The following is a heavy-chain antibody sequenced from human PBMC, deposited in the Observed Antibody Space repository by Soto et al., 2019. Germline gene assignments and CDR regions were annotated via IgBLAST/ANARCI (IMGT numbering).Heavy chain of an antibody. Sequence: SVKVSCKASGGTFSSYAISWVRQAPGQGLEWMGGIIPIFGTANYAQKFQGRVTITADESTSTAYMELSSLRSEDTAVYYCARDQPAAPGAFDIWGQGTMVTVSS. CDR1: GGTFSSYA. D-gene: IGHD2-2*01. V-gene: IGHV1-69*13. CDR2: IIPIFGTA. J-gene: IGHJ3*02. CDR3: ARDQPAAPGAFDI.